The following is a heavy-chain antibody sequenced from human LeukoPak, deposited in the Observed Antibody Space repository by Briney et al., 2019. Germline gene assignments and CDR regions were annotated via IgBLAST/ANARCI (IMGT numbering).Heavy chain of an antibody. D-gene: IGHD3-16*02. CDR3: AKDFSPSQSKYRPPPPEYYFDY. J-gene: IGHJ4*02. CDR2: ISGSGGST. V-gene: IGHV3-23*01. CDR1: GFTFSSYA. Sequence: GGSLRLSCAASGFTFSSYAMSWVRQAPGKGLEWVSAISGSGGSTYYADSVKGRFTISRDNSKTTLYLQMNSLRAEDTAVYYCAKDFSPSQSKYRPPPPEYYFDYRGQGTLVTVSS.